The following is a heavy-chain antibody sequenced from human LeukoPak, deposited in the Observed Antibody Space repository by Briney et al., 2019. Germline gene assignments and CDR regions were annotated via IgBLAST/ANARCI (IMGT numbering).Heavy chain of an antibody. J-gene: IGHJ6*02. V-gene: IGHV4-39*01. CDR3: ATELSSSRLXYYYYGMDV. D-gene: IGHD6-6*01. Sequence: ASETLSLTCTVSGGSISSSSYYWGWIRQPPGKGLEWIGSIYYSGSTYYNPSLKSRVTISVDTSKNQFPLKLSSVTAADTAVYYCATELSSSRLXYYYYGMDVWGQGTTVTVSS. CDR2: IYYSGST. CDR1: GGSISSSSYY.